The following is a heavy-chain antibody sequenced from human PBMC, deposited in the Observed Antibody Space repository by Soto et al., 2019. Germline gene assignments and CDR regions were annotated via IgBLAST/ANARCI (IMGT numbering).Heavy chain of an antibody. Sequence: GGSLRLSCAASGFTFSSYAMSWVRQAPGKGLEWVSAISGSGGSTYYADSVKGRFTIFRDNSKNTLYLQMNSLRAEDTAVYYCAKYVDYGDYYYYYYMDVWGKGTTVTVSS. D-gene: IGHD4-17*01. CDR3: AKYVDYGDYYYYYYMDV. J-gene: IGHJ6*03. V-gene: IGHV3-23*01. CDR1: GFTFSSYA. CDR2: ISGSGGST.